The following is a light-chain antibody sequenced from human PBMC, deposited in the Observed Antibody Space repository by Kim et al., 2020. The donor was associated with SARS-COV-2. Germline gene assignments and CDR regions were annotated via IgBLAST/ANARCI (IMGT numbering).Light chain of an antibody. CDR1: QSVAATS. CDR2: HTS. CDR3: QQYHTPPT. V-gene: IGKV3-20*01. J-gene: IGKJ2*01. Sequence: LSQGETATLSCRASQSVAATSFAWYQQKPGQPPSLLIYHTSTRSTAIPDRFSGSGSGTDFTLTISRLEPADFAVYYCQQYHTPPTFGQGTKLEI.